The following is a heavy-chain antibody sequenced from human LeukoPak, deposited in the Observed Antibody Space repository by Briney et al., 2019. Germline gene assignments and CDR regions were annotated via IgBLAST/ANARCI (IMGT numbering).Heavy chain of an antibody. V-gene: IGHV3-30-3*01. D-gene: IGHD3-22*01. Sequence: GRSLRLSCAASGFTFSSYAMHWVRQAPGKGLEWVAVISYDGSNKYYADSVKGRFTISRDNSKNTLYLQMNSLRAEDTAVYYCARASYYDSSGYLNGLDYWGQGTLVTVSS. CDR2: ISYDGSNK. J-gene: IGHJ4*02. CDR1: GFTFSSYA. CDR3: ARASYYDSSGYLNGLDY.